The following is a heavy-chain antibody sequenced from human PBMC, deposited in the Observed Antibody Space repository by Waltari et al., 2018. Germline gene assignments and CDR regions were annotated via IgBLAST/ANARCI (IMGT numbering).Heavy chain of an antibody. J-gene: IGHJ1*01. V-gene: IGHV1-69*08. D-gene: IGHD2-21*01. CDR3: AAARYCGGDCWYFQH. CDR2: IIPIFGTA. Sequence: QVQLVQSGAEVKKPGSSVKVSCKASGVTFSSYAISWVRPAPGQGLEWMGRIIPIFGTANYAQKFQGRVTITADKSTSTAYMELSSLRSEDTAVYYCAAARYCGGDCWYFQHWGQGTLVTVSS. CDR1: GVTFSSYA.